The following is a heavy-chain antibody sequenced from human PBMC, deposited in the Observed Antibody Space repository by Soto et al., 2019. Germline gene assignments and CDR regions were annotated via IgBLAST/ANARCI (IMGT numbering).Heavy chain of an antibody. V-gene: IGHV4-34*01. D-gene: IGHD4-17*01. J-gene: IGHJ4*02. CDR1: GGSFSGYY. CDR3: ARRRWGDYDRIVDY. CDR2: INHSGST. Sequence: SDTLSLTCAVYGGSFSGYYWSRIRQPPGKGLEWIGEINHSGSTNYNPSLKSRVTISVDTSKNQFSLKLSSVTAADTAVYYCARRRWGDYDRIVDYWGQGTLVTVSS.